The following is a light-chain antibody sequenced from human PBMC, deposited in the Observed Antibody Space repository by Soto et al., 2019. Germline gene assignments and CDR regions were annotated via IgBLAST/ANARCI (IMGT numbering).Light chain of an antibody. V-gene: IGKV1-12*01. J-gene: IGKJ5*01. CDR3: QQASSFPPT. Sequence: DIQMTQPPSSVSASVGDRVTITCRASQDISSWLAWYQQKPGKXPKXXIYAASSLQGGVPSRFSGSGSGTELTITISSLQPEDFATYYCQQASSFPPTFGQGTRLEIK. CDR1: QDISSW. CDR2: AAS.